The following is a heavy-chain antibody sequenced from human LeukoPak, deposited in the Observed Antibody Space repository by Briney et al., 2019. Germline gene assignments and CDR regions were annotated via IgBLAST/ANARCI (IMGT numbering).Heavy chain of an antibody. J-gene: IGHJ5*02. CDR1: GFSFSNYA. CDR2: IGGSGINT. D-gene: IGHD1-26*01. Sequence: GGSLRLSCAASGFSFSNYAMSWVRQAPGKGLEWVSAIGGSGINTYYADSVKGRFNISRDNSKNTVFLQLNSLRAEDTALYYCAKGGGSPDPSFPWGPGTLVTVSS. CDR3: AKGGGSPDPSFP. V-gene: IGHV3-23*01.